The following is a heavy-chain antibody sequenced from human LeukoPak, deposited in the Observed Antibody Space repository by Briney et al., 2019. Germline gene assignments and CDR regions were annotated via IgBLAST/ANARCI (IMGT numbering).Heavy chain of an antibody. D-gene: IGHD3-22*01. CDR1: GGTFSSYA. J-gene: IGHJ3*02. V-gene: IGHV1-69*13. CDR3: ARVINPTYYYDSSGPGAFDI. Sequence: SVKVSCKASGGTFSSYAISWVRQAPGQGLEWMGGIILIFGTANYAQKFQGRVTITADESTSTAYMELSSLRSEDTAVYYCARVINPTYYYDSSGPGAFDIWGQGTMVTVSS. CDR2: IILIFGTA.